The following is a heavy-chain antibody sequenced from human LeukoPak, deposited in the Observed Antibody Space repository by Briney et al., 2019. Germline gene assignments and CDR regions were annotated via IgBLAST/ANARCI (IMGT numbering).Heavy chain of an antibody. CDR3: AREGIVRTYDQ. Sequence: SETLSLTCTVSGDSISSYYWYWFRQPPGKELEWIACIYYSGITHYNPSLKSRVTISLDTSKNQFSLRLSSVTAADTAVYYCAREGIVRTYDQWGQGTLVTVPS. V-gene: IGHV4-59*12. CDR1: GDSISSYY. CDR2: IYYSGIT. J-gene: IGHJ4*02. D-gene: IGHD2/OR15-2a*01.